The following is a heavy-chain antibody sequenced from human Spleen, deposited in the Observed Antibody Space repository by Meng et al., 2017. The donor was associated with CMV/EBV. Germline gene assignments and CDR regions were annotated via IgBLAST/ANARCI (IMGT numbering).Heavy chain of an antibody. J-gene: IGHJ4*02. V-gene: IGHV3-23*03. CDR1: GLTFSSYA. D-gene: IGHD2-15*01. Sequence: ESLKISCALSGLTFSSYAMTWVRQAPGKGLEWVSLIYSGGSSTYYADSVKGRFTISRDNSKNTLDLQMNTLRAEDTAVYYCAKGIDYFDYWGQGTLVTVSS. CDR2: IYSGGSST. CDR3: AKGIDYFDY.